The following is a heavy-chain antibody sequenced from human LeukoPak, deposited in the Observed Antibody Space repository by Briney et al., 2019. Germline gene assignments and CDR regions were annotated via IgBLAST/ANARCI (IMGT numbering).Heavy chain of an antibody. D-gene: IGHD5-18*01. CDR2: IRKSGSTI. J-gene: IGHJ4*02. V-gene: IGHV3-48*03. CDR3: GREAMELWLD. Sequence: PGGSLRLSRSASGLTASSYEMNWARQAPGKGREWVSYIRKSGSTIYYAASVKGRFTISRDNAENSPYLQMNSRRAEDTAVYYCGREAMELWLDWGQGTLVTVSS. CDR1: GLTASSYE.